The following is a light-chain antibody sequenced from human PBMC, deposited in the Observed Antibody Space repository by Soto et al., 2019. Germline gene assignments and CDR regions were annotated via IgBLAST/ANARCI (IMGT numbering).Light chain of an antibody. CDR2: DVS. J-gene: IGLJ1*01. Sequence: QSVLTQPRSVSGSPGQSVTISCTGTSSDVGGYNYVSWYQQHPGKAPKLMIYDVSQRPSGVPDRFSGSKSGNTASLTISGLQAEDEADYYCCSYAGSYTEVFGTGTKVTV. V-gene: IGLV2-11*01. CDR1: SSDVGGYNY. CDR3: CSYAGSYTEV.